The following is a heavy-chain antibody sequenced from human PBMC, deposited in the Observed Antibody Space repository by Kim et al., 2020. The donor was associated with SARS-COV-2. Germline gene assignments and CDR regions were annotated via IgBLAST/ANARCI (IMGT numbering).Heavy chain of an antibody. V-gene: IGHV4-34*01. CDR3: ARGLGGNGRDIDY. J-gene: IGHJ4*02. D-gene: IGHD3-16*01. CDR2: INHSGST. CDR1: GGSFSGYY. Sequence: SETLSLTCAVYGGSFSGYYWSWIRQPPGKGLEWIGEINHSGSTNYNPSLKSRVTITVDTSKNQFSLKLISVTAADTAVYYCARGLGGNGRDIDYWGQGTLVTVSS.